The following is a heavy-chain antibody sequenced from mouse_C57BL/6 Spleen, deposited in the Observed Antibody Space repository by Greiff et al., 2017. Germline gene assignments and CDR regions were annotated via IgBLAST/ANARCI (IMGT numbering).Heavy chain of an antibody. D-gene: IGHD4-1*01. CDR1: GFSFNTYA. V-gene: IGHV10-1*01. CDR3: VRQLTGYYFDY. J-gene: IGHJ2*01. CDR2: IRSKSNNYAT. Sequence: EVQRVESGGGLVQPKGSLKLSCAASGFSFNTYAMNWVRQAPGQGLEWVARIRSKSNNYATYYADSVKDRFTISRDDSESMLYLQMNNLTTEDTAMYYCVRQLTGYYFDYWGQGTTLTVAS.